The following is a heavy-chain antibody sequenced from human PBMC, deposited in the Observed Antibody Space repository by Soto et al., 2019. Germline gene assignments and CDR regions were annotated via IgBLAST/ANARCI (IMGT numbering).Heavy chain of an antibody. J-gene: IGHJ4*02. CDR3: ARHFRYSSSSPFDY. CDR2: IYYSGST. Sequence: SPTLSLTCTVSGGSISSSSYYWGWIRQPPGKGLEWIGSIYYSGSTYYNPSLKSRVTISVDTSKNQFSLKLSAVTAADTAVYYCARHFRYSSSSPFDYWGQGTLVTVSS. V-gene: IGHV4-39*01. CDR1: GGSISSSSYY. D-gene: IGHD6-6*01.